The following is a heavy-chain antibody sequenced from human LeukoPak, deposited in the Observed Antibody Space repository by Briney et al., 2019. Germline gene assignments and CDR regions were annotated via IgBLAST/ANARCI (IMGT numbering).Heavy chain of an antibody. V-gene: IGHV1-18*01. Sequence: APVKVSCTASGYTFTSSGISCVRQAPGHGLEWMGWMSAYNGNTDYAQKLPGRVTITTDTSTSTAYIELRSLRSDDAAVYYCARAASSGWYRYYYHHMDVWGKGTTVTISS. D-gene: IGHD6-19*01. CDR3: ARAASSGWYRYYYHHMDV. CDR1: GYTFTSSG. CDR2: MSAYNGNT. J-gene: IGHJ6*03.